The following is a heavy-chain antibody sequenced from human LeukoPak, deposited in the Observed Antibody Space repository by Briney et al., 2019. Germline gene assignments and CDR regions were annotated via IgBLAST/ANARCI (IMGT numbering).Heavy chain of an antibody. CDR1: GGSVTSSSYY. D-gene: IGHD2-21*02. V-gene: IGHV4-39*07. CDR3: AKDTLEVVTSSETNWFDP. J-gene: IGHJ5*02. Sequence: ASETLSLTCTVSGGSVTSSSYYWGWLRQPPGKGLEWIGGGYFSGSPYYNPSPKSRVTISVDTSKNQFSLKLSSVTAADTAVYYCAKDTLEVVTSSETNWFDPWGQGTLVTVSS. CDR2: GYFSGSP.